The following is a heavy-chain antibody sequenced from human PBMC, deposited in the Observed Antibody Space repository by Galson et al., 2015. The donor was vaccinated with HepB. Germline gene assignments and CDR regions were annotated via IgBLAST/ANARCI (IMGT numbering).Heavy chain of an antibody. V-gene: IGHV3-23*01. J-gene: IGHJ4*02. D-gene: IGHD3-22*01. CDR3: AKAGNYYDPPPGY. CDR2: ISGSGGST. Sequence: SLRLSCAASGFTFSSYAMSWVRQAPGKELEWVSAISGSGGSTYYADSVKGRFTISRDNSKNTLYLQMNSLRAEDTAVYYCAKAGNYYDPPPGYWGQGTLVTVSS. CDR1: GFTFSSYA.